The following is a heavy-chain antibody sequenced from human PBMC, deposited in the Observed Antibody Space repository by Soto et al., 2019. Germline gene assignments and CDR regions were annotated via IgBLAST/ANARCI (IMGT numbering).Heavy chain of an antibody. J-gene: IGHJ6*02. Sequence: GGSLRLSCAASGFTLSSYTMHWVRQAPGTGLEWVADISHDGINKYYADSVKGRFTISRDTSRDTLYLQMNSLRTEDTAVYYCARSTEVGGSYYYYYGMDVWGQGTTVTVSS. D-gene: IGHD1-26*01. CDR2: ISHDGINK. CDR1: GFTLSSYT. CDR3: ARSTEVGGSYYYYYGMDV. V-gene: IGHV3-30-3*01.